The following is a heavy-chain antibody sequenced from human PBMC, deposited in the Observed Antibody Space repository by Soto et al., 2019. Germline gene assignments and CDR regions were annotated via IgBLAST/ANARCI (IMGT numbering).Heavy chain of an antibody. D-gene: IGHD6-13*01. Sequence: GGSLRLSCAVAGFTFSDYYMTWIRQAPGKGLEWVSYISGSTSHTNYADSVKGRFTISRDNAKNSLSLQMNSLRAEDTAVYYCARGRGAAADYFDFWGQGTQVTVSS. J-gene: IGHJ4*02. CDR3: ARGRGAAADYFDF. V-gene: IGHV3-11*05. CDR2: ISGSTSHT. CDR1: GFTFSDYY.